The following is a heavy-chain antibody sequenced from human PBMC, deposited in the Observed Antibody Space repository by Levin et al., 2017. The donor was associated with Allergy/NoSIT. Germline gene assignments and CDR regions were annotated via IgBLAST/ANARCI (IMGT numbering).Heavy chain of an antibody. CDR3: AKDSAVRYFDWLPQEGNWFDP. D-gene: IGHD3-9*01. V-gene: IGHV3-30*18. J-gene: IGHJ5*02. Sequence: GESLKISCAASGFTFSSYGMHWVRQAPGKGLEWVAVISYDGSNKYYADSVKGRFTISRDNSKNTLYLQMNSLRAEDTAVYYCAKDSAVRYFDWLPQEGNWFDPWGQGTLVTVSS. CDR1: GFTFSSYG. CDR2: ISYDGSNK.